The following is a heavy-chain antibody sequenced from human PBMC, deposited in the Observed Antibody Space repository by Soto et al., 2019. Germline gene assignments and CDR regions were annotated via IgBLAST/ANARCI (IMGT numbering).Heavy chain of an antibody. CDR2: IKRKTDGGAT. Sequence: KGLDWVGRIKRKTDGGATDYAAPVKGRFTISRDVSKNTLYLQMNSLKTEDTAVYYCTTDYSFRHKPTTVGHTLDVFDIFGLGT. CDR3: TTDYSFRHKPTTVGHTLDVFDI. D-gene: IGHD1-26*01. J-gene: IGHJ3*02. V-gene: IGHV3-15*01.